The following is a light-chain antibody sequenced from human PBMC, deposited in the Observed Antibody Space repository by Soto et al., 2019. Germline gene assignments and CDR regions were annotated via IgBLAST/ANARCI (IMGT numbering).Light chain of an antibody. CDR2: AAS. J-gene: IGKJ1*01. CDR3: QQSYRTTWT. CDR1: QGISSH. V-gene: IGKV1-39*01. Sequence: DIQMTQSPSSLSASVGDRVTITCRASQGISSHLAWYQQKPGKASKLLIYAASSLQSGVPSRFSGSESETDFTLTISSLQPGDFANYSCQQSYRTTWTLGQGTKVDIK.